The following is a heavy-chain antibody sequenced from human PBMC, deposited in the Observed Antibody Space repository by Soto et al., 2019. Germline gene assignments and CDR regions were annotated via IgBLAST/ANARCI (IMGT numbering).Heavy chain of an antibody. V-gene: IGHV4-30-4*01. J-gene: IGHJ4*02. Sequence: QVQLQEPGPRLVSPSETLSLTCTVSGASVTSGDFYWSWIRQPPGKGLEWIGYIYYNETAYYPPSLQSRTAISVDTSKNHFTLTLTSVAAADTSIYYCGALLAGGWGQGSLVTVSS. D-gene: IGHD3-10*01. CDR3: GALLAGG. CDR1: GASVTSGDFY. CDR2: IYYNETA.